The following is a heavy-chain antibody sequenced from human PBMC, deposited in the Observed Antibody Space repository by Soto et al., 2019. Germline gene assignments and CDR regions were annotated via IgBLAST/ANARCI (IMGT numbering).Heavy chain of an antibody. V-gene: IGHV3-30*18. J-gene: IGHJ4*02. CDR2: ISYDGSNK. D-gene: IGHD6-19*01. CDR3: AKDLAGTGGFDY. CDR1: GFTFSSYG. Sequence: LRLSCAASGFTFSSYGMHWVRQAPGKGLEWVAVISYDGSNKYYADSVKGRFTISRDNSKNTLYLQMNSLRAEDTAVYYCAKDLAGTGGFDYWGQGTLVTVSS.